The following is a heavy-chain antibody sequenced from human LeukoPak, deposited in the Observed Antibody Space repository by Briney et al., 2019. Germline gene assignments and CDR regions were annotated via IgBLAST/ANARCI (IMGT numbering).Heavy chain of an antibody. CDR2: IYYSGST. D-gene: IGHD1-26*01. J-gene: IGHJ4*02. CDR1: GGSISSSSYY. Sequence: PSETLSLTCTVSGGSISSSSYYWGWIRQPPGKGLEWIGSIYYSGSTYYNPSLKSRVTISVDTSKNQFSLKLSSVTAADTAVYYCARENVALLYFDYWGQGTLVTVSS. CDR3: ARENVALLYFDY. V-gene: IGHV4-39*07.